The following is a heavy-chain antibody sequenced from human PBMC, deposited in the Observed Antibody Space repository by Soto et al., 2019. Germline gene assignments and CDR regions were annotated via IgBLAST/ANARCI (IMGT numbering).Heavy chain of an antibody. CDR3: ARARFCTSTSCYHYFDF. CDR2: VFYGGT. CDR1: GRSMSSNY. Sequence: PSETLSLTCSVSGRSMSSNYWSWIRQSPDKGLEWLGYVFYGGTDYNPSLGGRVSMSVETSKSQFSLKLTSVTPADTAVYYCARARFCTSTSCYHYFDFWGQGTLVTVSS. V-gene: IGHV4-59*01. D-gene: IGHD2-2*01. J-gene: IGHJ4*02.